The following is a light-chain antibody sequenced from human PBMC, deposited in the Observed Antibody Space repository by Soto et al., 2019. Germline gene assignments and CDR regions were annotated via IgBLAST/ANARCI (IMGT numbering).Light chain of an antibody. V-gene: IGLV2-14*01. CDR2: EVS. J-gene: IGLJ1*01. CDR1: SSDVGGYDY. CDR3: SSYTSSSTAIV. Sequence: QSALNQPASVSGSPGQSITISCTGTSSDVGGYDYVSWYQQHPGKAPKLMIYEVSNRPSGVSNRFSGSKSGNTASLTISGLQAEDEADYYCSSYTSSSTAIVFGTGTKVTVL.